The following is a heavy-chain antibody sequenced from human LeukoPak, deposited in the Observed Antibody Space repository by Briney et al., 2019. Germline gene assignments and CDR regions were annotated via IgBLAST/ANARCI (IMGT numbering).Heavy chain of an antibody. CDR3: AKAGPYYYDSSGSIDY. CDR2: IRYDGSNK. Sequence: GGSLRLSCAASGFTFSIYGMHWVRQAPGKGLEWVAFIRYDGSNKHYADSVKGRFTISRDNSKNTLYLQMNSLRAEDTAVYYCAKAGPYYYDSSGSIDYWGQGTLVTVSS. D-gene: IGHD3-22*01. CDR1: GFTFSIYG. V-gene: IGHV3-30*02. J-gene: IGHJ4*02.